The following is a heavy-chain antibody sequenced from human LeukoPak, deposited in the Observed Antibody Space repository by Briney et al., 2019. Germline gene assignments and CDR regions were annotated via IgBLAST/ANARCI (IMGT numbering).Heavy chain of an antibody. V-gene: IGHV3-7*01. CDR3: ARDTSPYTGTIWSDAFDI. CDR2: IKQDGSEK. CDR1: GFTFSDYW. Sequence: GGSLRLSCAVSGFTFSDYWMTWVRQAPGKGLEWVANIKQDGSEKNYVDSVKGRLTISRDNAKNSVYLQMHSLRGEDTAVYYCARDTSPYTGTIWSDAFDIWGQGTMVTVSS. J-gene: IGHJ3*02. D-gene: IGHD2-2*01.